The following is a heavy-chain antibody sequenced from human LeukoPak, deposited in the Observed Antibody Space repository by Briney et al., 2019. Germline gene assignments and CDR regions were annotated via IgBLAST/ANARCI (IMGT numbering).Heavy chain of an antibody. CDR3: AKDGPYCSGDSCYSGRIDY. D-gene: IGHD2-15*01. CDR2: IRYDGSNK. Sequence: GGSLRLSCAASGFTFSSYGMHWVRQAPGKGLEWVAFIRYDGSNKYYADSVKGRFTISRDNSKNTLYLQMNSLRAEDTAVYYCAKDGPYCSGDSCYSGRIDYWGQGTLVTVSS. V-gene: IGHV3-30*02. J-gene: IGHJ4*02. CDR1: GFTFSSYG.